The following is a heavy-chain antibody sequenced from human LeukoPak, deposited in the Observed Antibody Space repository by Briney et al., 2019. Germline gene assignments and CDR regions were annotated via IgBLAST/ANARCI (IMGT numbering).Heavy chain of an antibody. CDR1: GYSISSGYY. CDR3: ARVTTVVTPMSHWYFDL. CDR2: IYYSGST. V-gene: IGHV4-31*03. D-gene: IGHD4-23*01. Sequence: SETLSLTCTVSGYSISSGYYWGWIRQPPGKGLEWIGYIYYSGSTYYNPSLKSRATISVDTSKNQFSLKLSSVTAADTAVYYCARVTTVVTPMSHWYFDLWGRGTLVTVSS. J-gene: IGHJ2*01.